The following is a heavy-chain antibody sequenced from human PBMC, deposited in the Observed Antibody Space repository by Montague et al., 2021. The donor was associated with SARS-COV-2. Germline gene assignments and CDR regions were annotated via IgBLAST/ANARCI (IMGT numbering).Heavy chain of an antibody. CDR2: TSHDDYT. V-gene: IGHV4-34*11. J-gene: IGHJ3*01. CDR3: ARGGSKYGADAFDL. D-gene: IGHD2/OR15-2a*01. Sequence: SETLSLTCAVYSGSFSDFYWTWIRQPPGKGLEWITYTSHDDYTTYNPSLKSRVTMSIDRSKSLLSLTMTSVTAADTAVYYCARGGSKYGADAFDLWGQGTTVIVSA. CDR1: SGSFSDFY.